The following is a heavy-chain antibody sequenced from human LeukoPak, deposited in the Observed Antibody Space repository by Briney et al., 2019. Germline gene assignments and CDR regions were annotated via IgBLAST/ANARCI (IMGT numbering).Heavy chain of an antibody. Sequence: ASVKVSCKASGYTFTSYYMHWVRQAPGQGLEWMGIINPSGGSTSYAQKFQGRVTMTRDTSTSTVYMELSSLRSEDTAVHYCARAGITMVRGVKSPPNYWGQGTLVTVSS. CDR1: GYTFTSYY. CDR3: ARAGITMVRGVKSPPNY. D-gene: IGHD3-10*01. J-gene: IGHJ4*02. V-gene: IGHV1-46*01. CDR2: INPSGGST.